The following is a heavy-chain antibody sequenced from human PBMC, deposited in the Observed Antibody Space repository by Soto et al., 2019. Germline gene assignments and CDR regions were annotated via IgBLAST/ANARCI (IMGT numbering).Heavy chain of an antibody. CDR1: GYTFTTYV. D-gene: IGHD3-10*01. J-gene: IGHJ6*02. CDR2: INAGNDNT. V-gene: IGHV1-3*01. CDR3: GRVGHYYYGMDV. Sequence: ASVKVSCKASGYTFTTYVMHWVRQAPGQRLEWMGWINAGNDNTKYSQKFQGRVTITRDTSASTVYMELSSLSSEDTAVYYCGRVGHYYYGMDVWGQGTTVTVSS.